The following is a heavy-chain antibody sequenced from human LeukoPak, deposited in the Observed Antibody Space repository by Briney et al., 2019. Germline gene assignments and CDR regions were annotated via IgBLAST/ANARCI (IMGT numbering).Heavy chain of an antibody. V-gene: IGHV4-34*01. D-gene: IGHD3-22*01. CDR2: INHSGST. J-gene: IGHJ6*03. CDR3: TKAASSGPLFTYHMDV. Sequence: SETLSLTCTVSGGSIRSYYWSWIRQPPGKGLEWIGEINHSGSTNYNPSLKSRATISVDTSKNQFSLKLTSVTAADTAVYYCTKAASSGPLFTYHMDVWGKGTTVTVSS. CDR1: GGSIRSYY.